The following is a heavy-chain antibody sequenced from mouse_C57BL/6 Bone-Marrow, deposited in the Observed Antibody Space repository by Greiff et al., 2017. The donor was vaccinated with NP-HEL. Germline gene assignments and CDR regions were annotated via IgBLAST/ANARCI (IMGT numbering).Heavy chain of an antibody. CDR1: GYAFSSYW. CDR2: IYPGDGDT. V-gene: IGHV1-80*01. D-gene: IGHD2-1*01. J-gene: IGHJ1*03. CDR3: ARGKTDYWYFDV. Sequence: QVQLQQSGAELVKPGASVKISCKASGYAFSSYWMNWVKQRPGKGLEWIGQIYPGDGDTNYNGKFKGKATLTADKSSSTAYMQLSSLTSEDSAVYFCARGKTDYWYFDVWGTGTTVTVSS.